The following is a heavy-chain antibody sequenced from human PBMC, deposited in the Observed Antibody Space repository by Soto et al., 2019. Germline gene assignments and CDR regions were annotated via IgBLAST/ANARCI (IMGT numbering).Heavy chain of an antibody. J-gene: IGHJ3*02. CDR2: IKQDGNKI. V-gene: IGHV3-7*01. Sequence: HPWWSLRLSCSASVFSCSTYWMSWCRQAPGKGLEWLANIKQDGNKIYYVDSVKGRFTISGDSAKNSLFLIMDSLRLEDTAVYYCAAYNTSRHAAFDIWGQGTMVTVSS. D-gene: IGHD1-1*01. CDR1: VFSCSTYW. CDR3: AAYNTSRHAAFDI.